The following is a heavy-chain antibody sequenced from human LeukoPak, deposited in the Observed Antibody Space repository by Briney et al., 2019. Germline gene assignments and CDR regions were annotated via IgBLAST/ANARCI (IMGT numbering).Heavy chain of an antibody. Sequence: GASVKVSCKASGYTFTSYGISWVRQAPGQGLEWMGWISAYNGNTNYAQKLQGRVTMTTDTSTSTAYMELRSLRSDDTAVYYCARGLYRGSHLEYFQHWGQGTLVTVSS. CDR1: GYTFTSYG. V-gene: IGHV1-18*01. J-gene: IGHJ1*01. D-gene: IGHD1-26*01. CDR3: ARGLYRGSHLEYFQH. CDR2: ISAYNGNT.